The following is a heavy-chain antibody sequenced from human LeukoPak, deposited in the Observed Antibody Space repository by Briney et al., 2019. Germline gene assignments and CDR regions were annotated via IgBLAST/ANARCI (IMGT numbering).Heavy chain of an antibody. V-gene: IGHV1-8*01. CDR1: GYTFTSYD. Sequence: EASVKVSCKASGYTFTSYDINWVRQATGQGLEWMGWMNPNSGNTGYAQKFQGRVTMTRNTSISTAYMELSSLRSEDTAVYYCARELAYYDFWSGYPYWYFDLWGRGTLVTVSS. J-gene: IGHJ2*01. D-gene: IGHD3-3*01. CDR3: ARELAYYDFWSGYPYWYFDL. CDR2: MNPNSGNT.